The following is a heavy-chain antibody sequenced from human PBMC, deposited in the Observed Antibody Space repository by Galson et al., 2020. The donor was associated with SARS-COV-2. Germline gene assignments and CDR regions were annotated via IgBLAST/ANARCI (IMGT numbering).Heavy chain of an antibody. Sequence: SETLSLTCTVSGGSISSGGYYWSWIRQHPGKGLEWIGYIYYSGSTYYNPSLKSRVTISVDTSKNQFSLKLRSVTAADTAVYYCARGEGITMFGVVIIGAFDIWGQGTMVTVSS. V-gene: IGHV4-31*03. CDR1: GGSISSGGYY. J-gene: IGHJ3*02. D-gene: IGHD3-3*01. CDR3: ARGEGITMFGVVIIGAFDI. CDR2: IYYSGST.